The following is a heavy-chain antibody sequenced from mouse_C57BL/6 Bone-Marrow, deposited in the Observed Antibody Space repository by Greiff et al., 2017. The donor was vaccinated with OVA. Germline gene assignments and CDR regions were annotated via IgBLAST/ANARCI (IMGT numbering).Heavy chain of an antibody. CDR1: GYSITSGYY. CDR3: ARALMYFDV. CDR2: KSYDGSN. J-gene: IGHJ1*03. Sequence: EVQLQQSGPGLVKPSQSLSLTCSVTGYSITSGYYWNWIRQFPGNKLEWMGYKSYDGSNNYNPSLKNRISITRDTSKNQFFLKLNSVTTEDTATYYCARALMYFDVWGTGTTVTVSS. V-gene: IGHV3-6*01.